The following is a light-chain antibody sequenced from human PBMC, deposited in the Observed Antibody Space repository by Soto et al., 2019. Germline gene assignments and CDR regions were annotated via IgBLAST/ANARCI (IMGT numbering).Light chain of an antibody. Sequence: QSALTQPPSVSGAPGQRGTISCTGSRSNIGAGYDVHWYQQLPGTAPRLLIYANTNRPSGVPGRFSGSKSGTSASLAITGLQAEDEADYYCQSYDSSLSGYVFGTGTKLTVL. CDR3: QSYDSSLSGYV. CDR1: RSNIGAGYD. V-gene: IGLV1-40*01. J-gene: IGLJ1*01. CDR2: ANT.